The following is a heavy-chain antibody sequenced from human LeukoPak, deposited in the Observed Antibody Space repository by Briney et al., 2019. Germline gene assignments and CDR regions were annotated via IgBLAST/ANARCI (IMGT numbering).Heavy chain of an antibody. CDR2: ISAYNGNA. CDR1: GYTFTSYG. CDR3: ARDPSYDSSGYPNWFDP. V-gene: IGHV1-18*01. J-gene: IGHJ5*02. D-gene: IGHD3-22*01. Sequence: ASVTVSCTASGYTFTSYGITWVRLAPGQGLEWMGWISAYNGNANYAQMFQGRVIMTTDTSTNTAYMELRSLRADDTAMYYCARDPSYDSSGYPNWFDPWGQGTLVTVSS.